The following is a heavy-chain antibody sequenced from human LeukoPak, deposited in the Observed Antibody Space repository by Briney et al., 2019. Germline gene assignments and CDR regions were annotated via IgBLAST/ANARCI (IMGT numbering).Heavy chain of an antibody. CDR1: VGSISSGTYY. Sequence: PSETLSLTCTVSVGSISSGTYYWGWIRQPPGKGLEWIGRIYYSGSTYYNPSLKSRVSISVDTSKNQFSLKLSSVTAADTAVYYCAIDYGRSNDYWGQGTLVTVSS. CDR2: IYYSGST. J-gene: IGHJ4*02. D-gene: IGHD4-17*01. V-gene: IGHV4-39*02. CDR3: AIDYGRSNDY.